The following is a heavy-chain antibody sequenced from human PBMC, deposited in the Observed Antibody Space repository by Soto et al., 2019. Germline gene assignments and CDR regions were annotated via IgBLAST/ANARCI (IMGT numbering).Heavy chain of an antibody. J-gene: IGHJ5*02. CDR1: GGSISSGGYY. V-gene: IGHV4-31*03. CDR2: IYYSGST. D-gene: IGHD6-6*01. Sequence: SETLSLTCTVSGGSISSGGYYWSWIRQHPGKGLEWIGYIYYSGSTYYNPSLKSRVTISVDTSKNQFSLKLSSVTAADTAVYYCARAPDSYNWFDPWGQGTLVTVSS. CDR3: ARAPDSYNWFDP.